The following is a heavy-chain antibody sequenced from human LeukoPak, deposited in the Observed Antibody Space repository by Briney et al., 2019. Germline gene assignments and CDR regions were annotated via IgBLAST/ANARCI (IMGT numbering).Heavy chain of an antibody. Sequence: GGSLRLSCGASGFTFSSYGMSWVRQAPGKGLEWVSAISGSGGSTYYADSVKGRFTISRDNSKNTLYLQMNSLRAEDTAVYYCARRRDSGSLQHFDYWGQGTLVTVSS. V-gene: IGHV3-23*01. CDR3: ARRRDSGSLQHFDY. CDR2: ISGSGGST. D-gene: IGHD1-26*01. J-gene: IGHJ4*02. CDR1: GFTFSSYG.